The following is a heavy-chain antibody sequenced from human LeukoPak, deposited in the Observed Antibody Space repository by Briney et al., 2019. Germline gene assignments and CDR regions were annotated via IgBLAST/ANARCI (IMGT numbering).Heavy chain of an antibody. CDR3: ARSSGFSRFDY. CDR2: INPKTGGT. V-gene: IGHV1-2*02. J-gene: IGHJ4*02. Sequence: ASVKVSCKASGYTFIDYYMHWVRQAPGQGLEWMGWINPKTGGTRCSQKFQGRVTMTRDRSISTAYMEVTGLESDDTAVYYCARSSGFSRFDYWAREPWSPSPQ. D-gene: IGHD6-19*01. CDR1: GYTFIDYY.